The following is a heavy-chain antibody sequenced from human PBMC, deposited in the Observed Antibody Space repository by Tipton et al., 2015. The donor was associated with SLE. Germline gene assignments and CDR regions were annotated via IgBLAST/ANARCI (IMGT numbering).Heavy chain of an antibody. CDR1: GFAFRSYQ. Sequence: SLRLSCSASGFAFRSYQMNWVRQAPGKGLEWLSYISNSGNTKYYADSVKGRFTISRDNAENSLFLQMNGLRAEDTALYYCATTKIRTYYDFSLDYWVQGTQVTVSS. J-gene: IGHJ4*02. CDR2: ISNSGNTK. CDR3: ATTKIRTYYDFSLDY. V-gene: IGHV3-48*03. D-gene: IGHD3-3*01.